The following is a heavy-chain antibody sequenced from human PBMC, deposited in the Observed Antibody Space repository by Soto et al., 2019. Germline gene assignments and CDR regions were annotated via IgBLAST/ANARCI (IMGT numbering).Heavy chain of an antibody. CDR2: IIPALGTA. J-gene: IGHJ2*01. CDR1: GGTLSSHT. V-gene: IGHV1-69*08. D-gene: IGHD4-17*01. CDR3: ARPDFGDYWYFDL. Sequence: QAQLVQSGAEVKKPGSSVKVSCKASGGTLSSHTFSWVRQAPGQGLEWMGRIIPALGTATYAQKFQGRVTVTADESATTVYMELNSLRSEDTAVYYCARPDFGDYWYFDLWGRGTLVTVSS.